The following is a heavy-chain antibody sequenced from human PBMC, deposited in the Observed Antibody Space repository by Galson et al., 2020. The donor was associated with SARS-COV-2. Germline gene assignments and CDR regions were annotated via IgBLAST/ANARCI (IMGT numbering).Heavy chain of an antibody. V-gene: IGHV3-53*01. J-gene: IGHJ4*01. Sequence: GGSLRLSCAASGFTVSSNYMNWVRQAPGKGLEWVSVIYSGGTRYYEDSVKGRFTVSRDNSKNTLYLQMNSLRAEDTAVYYCARKTCRGACFSGYYFDYWGHGTLVTVSS. CDR3: ARKTCRGACFSGYYFDY. D-gene: IGHD2-21*01. CDR2: IYSGGTR. CDR1: GFTVSSNY.